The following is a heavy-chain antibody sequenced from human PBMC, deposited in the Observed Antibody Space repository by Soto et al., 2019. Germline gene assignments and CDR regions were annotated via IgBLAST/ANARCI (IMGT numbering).Heavy chain of an antibody. CDR2: ISGSGGGR. CDR1: VFTFSSDS. CDR3: AKDPLRVVANFDY. J-gene: IGHJ4*02. D-gene: IGHD2-15*01. Sequence: WGSLTGSGAASVFTFSSDSMSWVRQAPGKGLEWVSAISGSGGGRYGSHSVNCLFTIARYDSKNTLYLQMNSLRAEDTAVYYCAKDPLRVVANFDYWGQGPRSPSPQ. V-gene: IGHV3-23*01.